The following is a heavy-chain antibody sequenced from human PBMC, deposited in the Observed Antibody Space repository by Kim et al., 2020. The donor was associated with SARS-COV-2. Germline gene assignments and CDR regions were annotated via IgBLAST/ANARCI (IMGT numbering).Heavy chain of an antibody. J-gene: IGHJ3*02. Sequence: SRVTISVDTSKNQVSLKLSSVTAADTAVYYCARVLNLGYCSSTSCYAFDIWGQGTMVTVSS. CDR3: ARVLNLGYCSSTSCYAFDI. V-gene: IGHV4-34*01. D-gene: IGHD2-2*01.